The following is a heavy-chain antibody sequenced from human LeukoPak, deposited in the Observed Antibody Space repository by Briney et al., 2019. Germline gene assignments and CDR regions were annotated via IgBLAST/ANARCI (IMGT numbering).Heavy chain of an antibody. CDR2: INWNGGST. J-gene: IGHJ4*02. CDR1: GFTFDDHG. V-gene: IGHV3-20*04. D-gene: IGHD2-21*01. Sequence: SGGSLRLSCAASGFTFDDHGMSWVRQAPGKGLEWVSGINWNGGSTGYVDSVRGRFTISRDNAKNSLYLQMNSLRAEETALYYCARVGIEHLGNYYFAYWSQRTLVTAPS. CDR3: ARVGIEHLGNYYFAY.